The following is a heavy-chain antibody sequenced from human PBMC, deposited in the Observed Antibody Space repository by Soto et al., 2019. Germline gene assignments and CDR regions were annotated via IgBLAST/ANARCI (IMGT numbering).Heavy chain of an antibody. V-gene: IGHV3-30*18. Sequence: PGGSLRLSCVVSGLTFSRAGMHWVRQAPGKGLEWVALISDDGNVEYYGDSVKGRFNIFRDNSKNTLYLQMNSLRAEDTAVYYCAKDKGRRYFDYWGQGILVTVSS. CDR3: AKDKGRRYFDY. D-gene: IGHD2-15*01. CDR2: ISDDGNVE. J-gene: IGHJ4*02. CDR1: GLTFSRAG.